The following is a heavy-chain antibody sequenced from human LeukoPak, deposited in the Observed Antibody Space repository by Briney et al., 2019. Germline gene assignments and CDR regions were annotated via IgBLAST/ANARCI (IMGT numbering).Heavy chain of an antibody. J-gene: IGHJ4*02. D-gene: IGHD3-10*01. CDR3: AKVRSGSYLEGSDY. CDR2: TSGSGGST. Sequence: GGSLRLSCAASGFTFSSYGMSWVRQAPGKGLEWVSATSGSGGSTYYADSVKGRFTISRDNSKNTLYLQMNSLRAEDTAVYYCAKVRSGSYLEGSDYWGQGTLVTVSS. V-gene: IGHV3-23*01. CDR1: GFTFSSYG.